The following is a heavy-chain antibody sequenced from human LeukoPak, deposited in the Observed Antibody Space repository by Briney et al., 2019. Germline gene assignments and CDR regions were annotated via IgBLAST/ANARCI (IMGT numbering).Heavy chain of an antibody. D-gene: IGHD6-19*01. CDR1: GGSISGYY. Sequence: PSETLSLTCTVSGGSISGYYWSWIRQHPGKGLEWIGYIYYSGNTFYNPSLKSRVTISADTSENQFSLKLSSVTAADTAVYYCARRITVAGIFDYWGQGTLVTVSS. CDR3: ARRITVAGIFDY. J-gene: IGHJ4*02. V-gene: IGHV4-31*03. CDR2: IYYSGNT.